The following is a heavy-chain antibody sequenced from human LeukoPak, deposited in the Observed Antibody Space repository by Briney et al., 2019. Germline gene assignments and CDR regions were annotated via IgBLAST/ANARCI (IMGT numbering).Heavy chain of an antibody. CDR3: ARGPPAGYYDSTAYPAWYFDL. CDR2: IYYSGST. CDR1: GYSISSGYY. J-gene: IGHJ2*01. Sequence: SETLSLTCTVSGYSISSGYYWGWIRQPPGKGLEWIGTIYYSGSTYYNPSLKSRVTISGDTSKNQFSLKLSSVTAADTAVYYCARGPPAGYYDSTAYPAWYFDLWGRGTLVTVSS. D-gene: IGHD3-22*01. V-gene: IGHV4-38-2*02.